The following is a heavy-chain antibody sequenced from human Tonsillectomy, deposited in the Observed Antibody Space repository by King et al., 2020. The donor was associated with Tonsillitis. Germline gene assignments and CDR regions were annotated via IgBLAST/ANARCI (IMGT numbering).Heavy chain of an antibody. D-gene: IGHD2-15*01. CDR1: GFTFSSYE. CDR2: ISSSGSTI. CDR3: AREWSPRPYMDV. V-gene: IGHV3-48*03. Sequence: VQLVESGGGLVQPGGSLRLSCADSGFTFSSYEMNWVRQAPGKGLEWVSYISSSGSTIYYADSVKGRFTISRDNAKNSLYLQMNSLRVEDTAVYYCAREWSPRPYMDVWGKGTTVTVSS. J-gene: IGHJ6*03.